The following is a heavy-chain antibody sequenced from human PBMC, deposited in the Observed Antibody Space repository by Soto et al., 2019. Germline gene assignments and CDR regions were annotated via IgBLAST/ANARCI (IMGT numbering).Heavy chain of an antibody. CDR2: IIPIFGTT. J-gene: IGHJ6*02. V-gene: IGHV1-69*01. Sequence: QVQLVQSGAEVKKPGSSVKVSCKASGGTFGSNGITWARQAPGQGIEWMGWIIPIFGTTNYAQKFQGRVTMTADESTSTAYMELSSLSSEDTAVYYCARGTADSGSALHYKYYYGMDVWGQGTTVTVSS. CDR1: GGTFGSNG. CDR3: ARGTADSGSALHYKYYYGMDV. D-gene: IGHD5-12*01.